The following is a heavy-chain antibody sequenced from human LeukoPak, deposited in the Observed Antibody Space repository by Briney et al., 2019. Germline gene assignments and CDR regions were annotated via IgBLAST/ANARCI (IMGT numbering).Heavy chain of an antibody. CDR1: GYTFTSND. D-gene: IGHD3-10*01. Sequence: ASVKVSCKASGYTFTSNDINWVRQATGQGLEWMGWMNPNSGNTGYAQKFQGRVTMTRNTSISTAYMELSSLRSEDTAVYYCARGGPPKNMGSGSYAFDIWGQGTMVTVSS. CDR2: MNPNSGNT. J-gene: IGHJ3*02. V-gene: IGHV1-8*01. CDR3: ARGGPPKNMGSGSYAFDI.